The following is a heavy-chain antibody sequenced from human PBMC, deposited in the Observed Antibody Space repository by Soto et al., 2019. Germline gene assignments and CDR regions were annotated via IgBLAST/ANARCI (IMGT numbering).Heavy chain of an antibody. J-gene: IGHJ2*01. CDR3: AKVAGGLGYFDL. D-gene: IGHD3-16*01. V-gene: IGHV3-23*01. Sequence: EAHLLESGGGLARPGGSLSLSCVASGFSFSDYAMTWIRQAPGKGLEWVATISATGGNIEYRESLKGRFTISRDKSKKMVYLQINVMTADDTAVYYCAKVAGGLGYFDLWGRGTLVTVSS. CDR1: GFSFSDYA. CDR2: ISATGGNI.